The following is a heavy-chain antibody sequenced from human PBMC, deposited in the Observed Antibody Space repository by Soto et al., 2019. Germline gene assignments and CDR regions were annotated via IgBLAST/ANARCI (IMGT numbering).Heavy chain of an antibody. J-gene: IGHJ6*02. CDR2: INSDGSST. CDR1: GFTFSSYW. Sequence: GGSLRLSCAASGFTFSSYWMHWVRQAPGKGLVWVSRINSDGSSTSYADSVKGRFTISRGNAKNTLYLQMNSLRAEDTAVYYCARDLPYSSSWYYYYGMDVWGQGTTVTVSS. D-gene: IGHD6-13*01. V-gene: IGHV3-74*01. CDR3: ARDLPYSSSWYYYYGMDV.